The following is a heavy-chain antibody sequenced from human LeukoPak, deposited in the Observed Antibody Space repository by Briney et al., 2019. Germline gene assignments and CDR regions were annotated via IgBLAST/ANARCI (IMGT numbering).Heavy chain of an antibody. J-gene: IGHJ3*02. CDR1: GFTFSNAW. V-gene: IGHV3-23*01. D-gene: IGHD1-14*01. CDR2: ISGSGGST. CDR3: AKVITITSQDAFDI. Sequence: GGSLRLSCAASGFTFSNAWMSWVRQAPGKGLEWVSAISGSGGSTYYADSVKGRFTISRDNSENTLFLQMNSLRAEDTAVYYCAKVITITSQDAFDIWGRGTMVTVSS.